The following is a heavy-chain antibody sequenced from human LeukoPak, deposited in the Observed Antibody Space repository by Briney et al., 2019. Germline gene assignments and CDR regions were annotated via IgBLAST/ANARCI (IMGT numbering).Heavy chain of an antibody. CDR1: GYTFTMYY. CDR2: INPSDGAT. D-gene: IGHD6-13*01. CDR3: ARDHASGTGWFDP. V-gene: IGHV1-46*01. J-gene: IGHJ5*02. Sequence: ASVKVSCKASGYTFTMYYIHWVRQAPGQGLEWMGMINPSDGATTYAQRFQGRVTMTRDMSTTTVYMDLRSLRSEDTAVYFCARDHASGTGWFDPWGQGTLVTVSS.